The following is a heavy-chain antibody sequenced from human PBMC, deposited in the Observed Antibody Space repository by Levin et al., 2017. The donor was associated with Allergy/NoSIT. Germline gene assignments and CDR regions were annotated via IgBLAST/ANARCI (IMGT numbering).Heavy chain of an antibody. CDR1: GFTFSSYG. V-gene: IGHV3-33*01. J-gene: IGHJ4*02. CDR2: IWYDGSKK. CDR3: ARVSVSYFDY. D-gene: IGHD6-19*01. Sequence: QAGESLKISCAASGFTFSSYGIHWVRQAPGKGLEWVAVIWYDGSKKYYADSVKGRFTISRDNSKNTVYLQLNSLRAEDTAVYYCARVSVSYFDYWGRGTLVTVSP.